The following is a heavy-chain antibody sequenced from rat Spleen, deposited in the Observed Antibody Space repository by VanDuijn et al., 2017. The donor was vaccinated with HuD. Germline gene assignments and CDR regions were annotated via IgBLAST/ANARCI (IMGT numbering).Heavy chain of an antibody. J-gene: IGHJ3*01. Sequence: EVQLVESGGGLVQPGRSLKLSCIASGFILNNYWMTWIRQAPGKGLEWVATISYDGSSTYYRDSVKGRFTISRDNAKSTLYLQMDSLRSEDTATYYCATRKANWFPYWGQGTLVTVSS. V-gene: IGHV5-31*01. CDR1: GFILNNYW. CDR2: ISYDGSST. CDR3: ATRKANWFPY. D-gene: IGHD1-11*01.